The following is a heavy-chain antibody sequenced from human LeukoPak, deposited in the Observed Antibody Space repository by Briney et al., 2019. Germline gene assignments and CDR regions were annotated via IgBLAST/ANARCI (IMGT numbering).Heavy chain of an antibody. Sequence: SETLSLTCTVSAGSISSYYWSWIRQPPGKGLEWIGYIYYSGSTNYNPSLKSRVTISVDTSKNQFSLKLNSVTAADTAVYYCARSSLPYYFDYWGQGTLVTVSS. J-gene: IGHJ4*02. V-gene: IGHV4-59*01. CDR1: AGSISSYY. CDR2: IYYSGST. CDR3: ARSSLPYYFDY.